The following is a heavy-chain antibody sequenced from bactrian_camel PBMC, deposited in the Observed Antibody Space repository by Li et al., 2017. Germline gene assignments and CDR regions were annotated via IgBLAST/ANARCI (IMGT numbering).Heavy chain of an antibody. CDR3: ATDVGDVVYDSRARKSFGY. D-gene: IGHD6*01. CDR2: IDADGDNA. Sequence: DVQLVESGGGLVQPGRSLRLSCVASGFKFSVNGMIWVRQAPGKGLEWVSTIDADGDNAYYADSVKGRFTISRDNAKDTMYLQMNSLKSEDTALYYCATDVGDVVYDSRARKSFGYWGQGTQVTVS. CDR1: GFKFSVNG. J-gene: IGHJ6*01. V-gene: IGHV3S40*01.